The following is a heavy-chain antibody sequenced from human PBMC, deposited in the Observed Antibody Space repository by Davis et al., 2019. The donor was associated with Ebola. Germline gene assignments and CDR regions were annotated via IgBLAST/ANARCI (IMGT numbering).Heavy chain of an antibody. J-gene: IGHJ4*02. D-gene: IGHD3-3*01. CDR2: IKEDGGEK. Sequence: PGGSLRLSCAASGLIFNNYWMSWIRQAPGKGPEWVAIIKEDGGEKYYVDSVKGRFTISRDNAKNTLYLQMNSLRAEDTAVYYCAKDPTYDFWSGYYRGDYWGQGTLVTVSS. V-gene: IGHV3-7*03. CDR3: AKDPTYDFWSGYYRGDY. CDR1: GLIFNNYW.